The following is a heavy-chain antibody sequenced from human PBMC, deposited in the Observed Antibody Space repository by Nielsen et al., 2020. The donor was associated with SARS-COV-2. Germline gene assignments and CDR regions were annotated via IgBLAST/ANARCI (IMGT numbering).Heavy chain of an antibody. J-gene: IGHJ2*01. D-gene: IGHD6-25*01. CDR2: IWYDGSKK. Sequence: GGSLRLSCVASGFTFSTSGMHWVRQIPGKGLEWVGVIWYDGSKKDYADSVKGRFTISRDNSKNTMYLEMNSLRDEDTAVYYCARDQDGGAATSNWYFDLWGRGTLVIVSS. CDR1: GFTFSTSG. CDR3: ARDQDGGAATSNWYFDL. V-gene: IGHV3-33*01.